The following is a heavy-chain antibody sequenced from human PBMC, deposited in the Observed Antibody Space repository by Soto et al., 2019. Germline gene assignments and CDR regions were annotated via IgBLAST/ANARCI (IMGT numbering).Heavy chain of an antibody. D-gene: IGHD3-3*01. Sequence: ASVKVSFKASGYTFTSYDINWLRQATGQGLEWMGWMNPNSGNTGYAQKFQGRVTMTRNTSISTAYMELSSLRSEDTAVYYCARGGSITIFGGFDPWGQGTLVTVSS. J-gene: IGHJ5*02. CDR2: MNPNSGNT. CDR3: ARGGSITIFGGFDP. CDR1: GYTFTSYD. V-gene: IGHV1-8*01.